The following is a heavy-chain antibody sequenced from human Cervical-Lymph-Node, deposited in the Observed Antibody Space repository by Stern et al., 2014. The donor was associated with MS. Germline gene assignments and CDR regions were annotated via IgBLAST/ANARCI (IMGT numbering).Heavy chain of an antibody. Sequence: VQLAQSGGGLVQPGRSLRLSCAASGFTFNDYAMHWVRQAPGKGLEWVSSISWNSGRTAFSDSVKGRFTISRQNAKSSLYMQVNSLRIEDTALYYCLRDKGVSGYPEDAIDIWGQGTMVTVAS. CDR1: GFTFNDYA. D-gene: IGHD3-3*01. J-gene: IGHJ3*02. CDR3: LRDKGVSGYPEDAIDI. CDR2: ISWNSGRT. V-gene: IGHV3-9*01.